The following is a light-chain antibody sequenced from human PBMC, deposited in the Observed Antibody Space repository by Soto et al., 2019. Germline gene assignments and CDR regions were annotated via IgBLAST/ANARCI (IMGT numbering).Light chain of an antibody. V-gene: IGKV3-20*01. Sequence: EIVLTQSPGTLSLSPGERATLSCRASQSVSSCYVAWYQQQPGQAPRLLIYGASSRATGLPDRFSGSGSGTDFTITISRLSPEDFAVYYCQQYGSSPMYTFGQGTKLEIK. J-gene: IGKJ2*01. CDR3: QQYGSSPMYT. CDR1: QSVSSCY. CDR2: GAS.